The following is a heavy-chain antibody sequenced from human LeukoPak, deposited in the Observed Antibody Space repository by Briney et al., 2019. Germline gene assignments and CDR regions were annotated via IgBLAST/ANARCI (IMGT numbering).Heavy chain of an antibody. Sequence: GASVKVSCKASGYTFTSYGISWVRQAPGQGLEWMGWISTYNGNTNYAQKLQGRVTMTTDTSTSTAYMELRSLRSDDTAVYYCAREGYSSGWYGLDYWGQGTLVTVSS. CDR3: AREGYSSGWYGLDY. J-gene: IGHJ4*02. D-gene: IGHD6-19*01. CDR1: GYTFTSYG. V-gene: IGHV1-18*01. CDR2: ISTYNGNT.